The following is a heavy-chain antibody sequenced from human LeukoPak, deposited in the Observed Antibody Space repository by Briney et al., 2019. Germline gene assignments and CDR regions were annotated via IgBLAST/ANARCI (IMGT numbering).Heavy chain of an antibody. CDR3: ARDFYDSSGDAFDI. Sequence: SETLSLTCAVSGGSISSSNWWCWVRQPPGKGLGGVGEIYHSGSTNYNPSLKNRVTISVDKSKNQFSLNLTSVTAADTALYYCARDFYDSSGDAFDIWGQGTMVTVSS. D-gene: IGHD3-22*01. J-gene: IGHJ3*02. V-gene: IGHV4-4*02. CDR1: GGSISSSNW. CDR2: IYHSGST.